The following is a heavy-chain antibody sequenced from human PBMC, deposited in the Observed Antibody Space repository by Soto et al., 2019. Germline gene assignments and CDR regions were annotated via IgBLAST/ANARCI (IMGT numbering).Heavy chain of an antibody. CDR2: ISSSSSYI. CDR1: GFTFSSYS. CDR3: ARDIRWGTVRFDY. V-gene: IGHV3-21*01. J-gene: IGHJ4*02. Sequence: GGSLRLSCAASGFTFSSYSMNWVRQAPGKGLEWVSSISSSSSYIYYADSVKGRFTISRDNAKNSLYLQMNSLRAEDTAVYYCARDIRWGTVRFDYWGQGTLVTVSS. D-gene: IGHD2-8*02.